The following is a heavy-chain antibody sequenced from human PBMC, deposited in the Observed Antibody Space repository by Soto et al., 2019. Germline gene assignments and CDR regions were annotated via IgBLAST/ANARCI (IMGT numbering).Heavy chain of an antibody. J-gene: IGHJ6*02. Sequence: GTWIRQHPGNGLEWIWSIYYSGTTYYNPSLQSRLTISIDTSANQFSLRLSSVTAADTAVYYCARDTSSSPYYNHGMDVWGQGTTVTVSS. V-gene: IGHV4-31*02. CDR2: IYYSGTT. CDR3: ARDTSSSPYYNHGMDV. D-gene: IGHD6-6*01.